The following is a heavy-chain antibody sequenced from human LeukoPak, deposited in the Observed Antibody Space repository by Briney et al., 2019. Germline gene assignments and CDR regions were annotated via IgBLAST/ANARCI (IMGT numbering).Heavy chain of an antibody. CDR2: INPNSGGT. CDR3: AVSYYDSSGYYRFDY. CDR1: GYTFTGYY. V-gene: IGHV1-2*02. Sequence: GASVKVSCKASGYTFTGYYMHWVRQAPGQGLEWMGWINPNSGGTNYAQKFQGRVTMTRDTSISTAYMELSRLRSDDTAVYYCAVSYYDSSGYYRFDYWGQGTLVTVSS. D-gene: IGHD3-22*01. J-gene: IGHJ4*02.